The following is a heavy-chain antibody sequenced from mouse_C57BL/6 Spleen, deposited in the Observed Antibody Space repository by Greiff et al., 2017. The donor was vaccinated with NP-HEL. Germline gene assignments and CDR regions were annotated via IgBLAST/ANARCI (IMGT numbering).Heavy chain of an antibody. D-gene: IGHD2-2*01. CDR3: AKMGYDTAIDY. J-gene: IGHJ2*01. V-gene: IGHV2-5*01. CDR2: IWRGGST. CDR1: GFSFTSYG. Sequence: VKLVESGPGLVQPSQSLSITCTVSGFSFTSYGVHWVRQSPGKGLEWLGVIWRGGSTDYNAAFMSRLSITKDNSKSQVFFKMNSLQADDTAIYYCAKMGYDTAIDYWGQGTTLTVSS.